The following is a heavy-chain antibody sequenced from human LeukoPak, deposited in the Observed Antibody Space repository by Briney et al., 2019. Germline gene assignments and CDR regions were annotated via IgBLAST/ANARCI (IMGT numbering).Heavy chain of an antibody. CDR1: GYTFTCHG. V-gene: IGHV1-18*01. Sequence: ASVKVSCKAAGYTFTCHGFIWLRQAPGQGLEWMGWITVNNGYTKYAQELQGRVTMTTDTSTSTAYMELRSLRSDDTAVYYCAKVHCISTNCNHIWTYFDYWGQGTLVTVSS. CDR3: AKVHCISTNCNHIWTYFDY. CDR2: ITVNNGYT. D-gene: IGHD2-2*01. J-gene: IGHJ4*02.